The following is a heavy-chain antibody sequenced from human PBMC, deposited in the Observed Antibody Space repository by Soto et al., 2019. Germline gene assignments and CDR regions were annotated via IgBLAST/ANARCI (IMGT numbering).Heavy chain of an antibody. CDR2: ISGSGGST. CDR3: AKVHYYDGSGSYHYYGMDV. J-gene: IGHJ6*02. D-gene: IGHD3-22*01. CDR1: GFTFSSYE. Sequence: GGSLRLSCAASGFTFSSYEMSWVRQAPGKGLEWVSAISGSGGSTYYADSVNGRFTISRDNTKNTPYLQMNSLRADDTAVYYCAKVHYYDGSGSYHYYGMDVWGQGTTVTVSS. V-gene: IGHV3-23*01.